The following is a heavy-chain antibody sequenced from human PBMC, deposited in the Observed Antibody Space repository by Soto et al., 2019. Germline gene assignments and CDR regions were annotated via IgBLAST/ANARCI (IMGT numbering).Heavy chain of an antibody. Sequence: SGPTLVNPTQTLTLSCTFSGFSLSTSGMCVNWIRQPPGKTLEWLALIDWEDAKFYSASLKTRLTISKDTSKNQVVLTMTNMGPVDTATYFCARMVSGIPHVFDMWSQGTVVTVSS. CDR2: IDWEDAK. CDR1: GFSLSTSGMC. J-gene: IGHJ3*02. D-gene: IGHD2-21*01. V-gene: IGHV2-70*01. CDR3: ARMVSGIPHVFDM.